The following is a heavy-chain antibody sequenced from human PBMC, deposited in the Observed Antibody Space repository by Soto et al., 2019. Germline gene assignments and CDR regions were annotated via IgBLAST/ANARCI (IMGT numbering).Heavy chain of an antibody. CDR2: IYYSGST. J-gene: IGHJ6*03. Sequence: SETLSLTCTVSGGSISSSSYYWGWIRQPPGKGLEWIGSIYYSGSTYYNPSLKSRVTISVDTSKNQFSLKLSSVTAADTAVYYCATLPPRGPEPFYYYYYMDVWGKGTTVTVSS. D-gene: IGHD2-2*01. V-gene: IGHV4-39*01. CDR3: ATLPPRGPEPFYYYYYMDV. CDR1: GGSISSSSYY.